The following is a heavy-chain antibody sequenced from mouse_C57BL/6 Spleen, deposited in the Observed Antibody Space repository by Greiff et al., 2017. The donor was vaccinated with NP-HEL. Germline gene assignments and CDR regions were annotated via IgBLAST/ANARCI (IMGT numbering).Heavy chain of an antibody. D-gene: IGHD2-3*01. CDR1: GYSITSGYD. Sequence: EVKLQESGPGMVKPSQSLSLTCTVTGYSITSGYDWHWIRHFPGNKLEWMGYISYSGSTNYNPSLKSRISITHDTSKNHFFLKLNSVTTEDTATYYCARDQDGYYGGFAYWGQGTLVTVSA. CDR3: ARDQDGYYGGFAY. CDR2: ISYSGST. J-gene: IGHJ3*01. V-gene: IGHV3-1*01.